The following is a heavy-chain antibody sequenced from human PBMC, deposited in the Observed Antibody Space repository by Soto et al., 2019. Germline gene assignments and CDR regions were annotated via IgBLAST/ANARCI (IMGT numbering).Heavy chain of an antibody. CDR2: ISGKNGNT. D-gene: IGHD2-2*01. V-gene: IGHV1-18*04. CDR3: ARVSSSIVVVPDYGMDV. CDR1: GYTFISHG. Sequence: PGASVKVSCKASGYTFISHGISWVRQAPGQGLEWMGWISGKNGNTNYAQKFQGRVTLTTDTSTSTAYLELRSLRSDDTAVYYCARVSSSIVVVPDYGMDVWGQGTTVTVSS. J-gene: IGHJ6*02.